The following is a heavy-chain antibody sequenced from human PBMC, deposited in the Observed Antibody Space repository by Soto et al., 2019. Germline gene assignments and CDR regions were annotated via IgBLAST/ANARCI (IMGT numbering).Heavy chain of an antibody. Sequence: QMQLVQSGPEVKKPGTSVKVSCKASGFTFTSSAVQWVRQARGQRLEWIGWIVVGSGNTNYAQKFQERVTITRDMSTSTAYMELSSLRSEDTAVYYCAADLLGYDSSPAYYYYYGMDVWGQGTTVTVSS. CDR3: AADLLGYDSSPAYYYYYGMDV. CDR1: GFTFTSSA. J-gene: IGHJ6*02. CDR2: IVVGSGNT. D-gene: IGHD3-22*01. V-gene: IGHV1-58*01.